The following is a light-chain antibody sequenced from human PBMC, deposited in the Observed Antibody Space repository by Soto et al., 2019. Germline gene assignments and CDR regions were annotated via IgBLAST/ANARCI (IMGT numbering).Light chain of an antibody. Sequence: QSVLTQPPSVSAAPGQRVTISCSGSDSNIGNNYVSWYQHLPGTAPKLLIYDSNKRPSGIPDRFSGSKSGTSATLGITGLRTGDEADYYCGTWDTSLRAGYVFGTGTKVTVL. CDR2: DSN. V-gene: IGLV1-51*01. J-gene: IGLJ1*01. CDR3: GTWDTSLRAGYV. CDR1: DSNIGNNY.